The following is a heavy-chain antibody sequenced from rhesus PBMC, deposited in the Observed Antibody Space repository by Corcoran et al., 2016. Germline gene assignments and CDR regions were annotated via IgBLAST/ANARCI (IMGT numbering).Heavy chain of an antibody. CDR2: ISGGSGST. J-gene: IGHJ4*01. Sequence: QVQLQESGPGLVKPSETPSLTCAVSGGSTSSRNWWSWIRQPPGKVLAWLGYISGGSGSTNHNPTRQSRCTMSTATTKNQCSLKLSAVAAADTDVYYCAREGYYSGSYYFDYWGQGVLVTVSS. D-gene: IGHD3-16*01. V-gene: IGHV4-65*01. CDR1: GGSTSSRNW. CDR3: AREGYYSGSYYFDY.